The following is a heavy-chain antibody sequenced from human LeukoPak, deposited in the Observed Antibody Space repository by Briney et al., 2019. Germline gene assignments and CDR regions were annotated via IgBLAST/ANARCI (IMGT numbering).Heavy chain of an antibody. CDR3: VRQIAVSGTGVGWFDP. D-gene: IGHD6-19*01. V-gene: IGHV4-59*08. J-gene: IGHJ5*02. Sequence: SETLSLTCTVSGDSISSDYWSWIRQPPGKGLEWIGYVFYSGNTYYNPSLKSRVTISVDTSKTQFSLKLSSVTAADTAVYYCVRQIAVSGTGVGWFDPWGQGTQVTVSS. CDR2: VFYSGNT. CDR1: GDSISSDY.